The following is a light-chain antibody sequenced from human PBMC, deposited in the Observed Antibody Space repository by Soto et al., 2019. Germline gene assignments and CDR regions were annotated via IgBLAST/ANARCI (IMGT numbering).Light chain of an antibody. V-gene: IGKV3-11*01. J-gene: IGKJ1*01. CDR1: QSVSNY. Sequence: EIVLTQASASLSLSPGERATLSCRASQSVSNYLAWYQQKPGQAPRLLIYDASNRATGIPARFSGSGSGTDFTLTISSLEPEDFALYYCQQRSNWPPTWTCGQGTRWIS. CDR2: DAS. CDR3: QQRSNWPPTWT.